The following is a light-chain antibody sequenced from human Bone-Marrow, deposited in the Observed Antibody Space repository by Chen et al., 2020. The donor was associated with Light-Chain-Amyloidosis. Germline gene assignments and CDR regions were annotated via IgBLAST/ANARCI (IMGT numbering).Light chain of an antibody. Sequence: AIQMTQSPSSLSASVGDRVTITCRASEDIRNELGWYQQKPGKAPKLLIYGASNLQGGVPSRFSGSGYGTDFTLTLISLQPEDFATYFCLQDNDYPRTFGQGTRVEVK. V-gene: IGKV1-6*01. CDR2: GAS. CDR3: LQDNDYPRT. J-gene: IGKJ1*01. CDR1: EDIRNE.